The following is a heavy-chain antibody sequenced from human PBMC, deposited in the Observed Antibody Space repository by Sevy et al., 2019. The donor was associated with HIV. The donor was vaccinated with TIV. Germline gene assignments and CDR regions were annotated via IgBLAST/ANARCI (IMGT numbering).Heavy chain of an antibody. CDR2: INTDTGNP. CDR3: ARDPGLLSYYYDAQYFQH. CDR1: GYTFTHYA. Sequence: ASVKVSCKASGYTFTHYAVNWVRQAPGQGLEWMGGINTDTGNPTYAQGFTGRFVFSLETSVSTAYLQISSLKAEDTAVYFCARDPGLLSYYYDAQYFQHWGQGTLVTVSS. D-gene: IGHD3-22*01. J-gene: IGHJ1*01. V-gene: IGHV7-4-1*02.